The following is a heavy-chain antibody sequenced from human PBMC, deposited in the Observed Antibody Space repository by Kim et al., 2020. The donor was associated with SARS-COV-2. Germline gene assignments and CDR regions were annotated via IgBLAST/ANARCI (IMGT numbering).Heavy chain of an antibody. Sequence: AYSGKGRFTISRDNSKNTLYLQMNSLGAEDTAVYYCAKGGDFYYYYYMDVWGKGTTVTVSS. J-gene: IGHJ6*03. V-gene: IGHV3-30-3*02. D-gene: IGHD3-10*01. CDR3: AKGGDFYYYYYMDV.